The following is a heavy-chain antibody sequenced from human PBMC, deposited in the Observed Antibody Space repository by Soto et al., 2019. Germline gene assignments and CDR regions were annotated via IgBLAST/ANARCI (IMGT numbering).Heavy chain of an antibody. V-gene: IGHV3-15*07. CDR3: TTGSVEGI. CDR1: GFSFNKDW. D-gene: IGHD2-2*01. Sequence: EVHLVESAGGLVKPGGSLRLSCVASGFSFNKDWMNWVRQAPGQGLEWVGRIKTSGGGGATNSAETVQSRFNISREDSKNTLSLHMNSLRTEDTAIYYCTTGSVEGIWGQGTTVIVSS. CDR2: IKTSGGGGAT. J-gene: IGHJ6*02.